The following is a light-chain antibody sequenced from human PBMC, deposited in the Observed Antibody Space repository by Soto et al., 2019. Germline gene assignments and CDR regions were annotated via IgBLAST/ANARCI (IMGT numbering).Light chain of an antibody. CDR3: QSTDSSGNSVV. V-gene: IGLV3-25*03. J-gene: IGLJ2*01. Sequence: SYELTQPPSVSVSPGQTARITCSGDALPKQYAHWYQQKPGQAPVMVIYKDSERPSGIPERFSGSSSGTTVTLTLSGVQAEDEAHYYCQSTDSSGNSVVFGGGTKLT. CDR2: KDS. CDR1: ALPKQY.